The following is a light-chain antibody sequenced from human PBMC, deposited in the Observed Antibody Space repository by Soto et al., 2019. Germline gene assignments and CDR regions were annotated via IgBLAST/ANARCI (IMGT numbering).Light chain of an antibody. Sequence: ENGWTQSPGTLSVSRGERATRSCRASQSVSNNYLAWYQQKPGQAPRLLIYGASNRATGIPDRFSGSGSGTDFTLTISRLEPEDFAVYYCQQYGSSGTFGQGTKVDIK. CDR1: QSVSNNY. J-gene: IGKJ1*01. V-gene: IGKV3-20*01. CDR2: GAS. CDR3: QQYGSSGT.